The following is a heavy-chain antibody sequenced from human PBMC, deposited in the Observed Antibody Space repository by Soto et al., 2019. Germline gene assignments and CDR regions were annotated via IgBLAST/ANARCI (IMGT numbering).Heavy chain of an antibody. CDR1: GYTFTGYY. J-gene: IGHJ4*02. V-gene: IGHV1-2*02. D-gene: IGHD6-19*01. CDR3: ARDDSSGWYIFDY. CDR2: IHPNSGGT. Sequence: ASVKVSCKASGYTFTGYYMHWVRQAPGQGLEWMGWIHPNSGGTNYAQKFQGRVTMTRDTSISTAYMELSRLRSDDTAVYYCARDDSSGWYIFDYWGQGTLVTVSS.